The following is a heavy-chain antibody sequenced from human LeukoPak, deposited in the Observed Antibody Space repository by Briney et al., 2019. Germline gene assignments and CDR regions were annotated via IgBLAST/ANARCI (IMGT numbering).Heavy chain of an antibody. J-gene: IGHJ4*02. CDR2: IRGSGDDT. CDR1: GFTFSSYA. CDR3: AKDPPPDY. Sequence: GGSLRLSCAASGFTFSSYAVSWVRRAPGKGLEWVSAIRGSGDDTYYADSVKGRFTISRDNSKNTLYLQMKSLRAEDTAVYYCAKDPPPDYWGQGTLVTVSS. V-gene: IGHV3-23*01.